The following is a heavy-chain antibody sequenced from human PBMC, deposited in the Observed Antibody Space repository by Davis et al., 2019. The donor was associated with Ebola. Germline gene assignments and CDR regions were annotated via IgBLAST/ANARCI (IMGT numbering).Heavy chain of an antibody. Sequence: GESLKISCAASGFTFSLYTIHWVRQAPGKGLEWVSSIRRGSNYIYYADSVRGRFAISRDNGKNTLSLQMKSLRTEDTAVYYCARDPNTNSDFWSGYPGYFDSWGQGTQVTVSS. V-gene: IGHV3-21*01. CDR3: ARDPNTNSDFWSGYPGYFDS. CDR2: IRRGSNYI. CDR1: GFTFSLYT. D-gene: IGHD3-3*01. J-gene: IGHJ4*02.